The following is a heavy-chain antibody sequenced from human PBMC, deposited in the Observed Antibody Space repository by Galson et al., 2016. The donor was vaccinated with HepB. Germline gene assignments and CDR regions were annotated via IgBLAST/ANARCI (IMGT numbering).Heavy chain of an antibody. Sequence: SLRLSCAASGFAFRPYSMNWVRQTPGKGLEWVASITGTDYYTHYADSIKDRFTISRDNPRNLLHLQMNSLRAEDTAVYYCAKDKTELRYFDWQSFGAFHMWGQGTMVTVS. V-gene: IGHV3-21*04. CDR3: AKDKTELRYFDWQSFGAFHM. J-gene: IGHJ3*02. D-gene: IGHD3-9*01. CDR2: ITGTDYYT. CDR1: GFAFRPYS.